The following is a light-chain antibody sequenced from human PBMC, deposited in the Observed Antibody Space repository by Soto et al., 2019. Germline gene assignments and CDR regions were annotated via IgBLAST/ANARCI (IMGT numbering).Light chain of an antibody. CDR2: KAS. V-gene: IGKV1-5*03. CDR1: QSINTW. CDR3: QQYNSYPWT. Sequence: DIQMTQSPSTLSASVGDRVTITCRASQSINTWLSWFQHKPGKAPKFLIYKASSLASGVPSRFSGSGSGTECTLTISSLQPDDFATYFCQQYNSYPWTFGQGTKVEIK. J-gene: IGKJ1*01.